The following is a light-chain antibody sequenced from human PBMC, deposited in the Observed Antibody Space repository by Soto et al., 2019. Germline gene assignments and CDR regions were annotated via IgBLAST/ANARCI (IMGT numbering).Light chain of an antibody. CDR3: AAWDDSLNGV. CDR2: SNN. Sequence: QSVLTQQPSASGTPGQRVTISCSGSSSNIGSNTVNWYQQLPGTAPKLLIYSNNQRPSGVPDRFSGSKSGTSASLAISGLQSEDEADYYCAAWDDSLNGVFGGGTKLTVL. CDR1: SSNIGSNT. V-gene: IGLV1-44*01. J-gene: IGLJ3*02.